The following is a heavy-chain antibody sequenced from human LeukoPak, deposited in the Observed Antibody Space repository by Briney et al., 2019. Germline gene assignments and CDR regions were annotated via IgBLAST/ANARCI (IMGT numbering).Heavy chain of an antibody. CDR3: ARIGSVITFGGVIVFPEYYFDY. Sequence: ASVKVSCKASGYTFTSYAMHWVRQAPGQRLEWMGWINAGNGNTKYSQKFQGRVTITRDTSASTAYMELSSLRSEDTAVYYCARIGSVITFGGVIVFPEYYFDYWGQGTLVTVSS. J-gene: IGHJ4*02. V-gene: IGHV1-3*01. D-gene: IGHD3-16*02. CDR2: INAGNGNT. CDR1: GYTFTSYA.